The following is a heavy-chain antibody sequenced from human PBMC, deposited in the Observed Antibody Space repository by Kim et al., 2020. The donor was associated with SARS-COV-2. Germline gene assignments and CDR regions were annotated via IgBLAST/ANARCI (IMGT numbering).Heavy chain of an antibody. V-gene: IGHV1-8*01. CDR1: GYTFTSYD. J-gene: IGHJ5*02. CDR2: MNPNSGNT. D-gene: IGHD3-3*01. Sequence: ASVKVSCKASGYTFTSYDINWVRQATGQGLEWMGWMNPNSGNTGYAQKFQGRVTMTRNTSISTAYMELSSLRSEDTAVYYCARATSVTIFGVVISDNWFDPWGQGTLVTVSS. CDR3: ARATSVTIFGVVISDNWFDP.